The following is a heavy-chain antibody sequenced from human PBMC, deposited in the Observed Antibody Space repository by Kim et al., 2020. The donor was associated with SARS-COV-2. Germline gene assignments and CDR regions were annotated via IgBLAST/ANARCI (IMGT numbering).Heavy chain of an antibody. D-gene: IGHD3-9*01. CDR3: ARERTPGDYDILTGYYKQKYYYYGMDV. CDR1: GGSISSYY. CDR2: IYYSGST. Sequence: SETLSLTCTVSGGSISSYYWSWIRQPPGKGLEWIGYIYYSGSTNYNLSLKSRVTISVDTSKNQFSLKLSSVTAADTAVYYCARERTPGDYDILTGYYKQKYYYYGMDVWGQGTTVTVSS. V-gene: IGHV4-59*13. J-gene: IGHJ6*02.